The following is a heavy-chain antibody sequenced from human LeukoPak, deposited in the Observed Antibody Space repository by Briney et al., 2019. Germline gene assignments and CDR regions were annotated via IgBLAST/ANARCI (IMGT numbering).Heavy chain of an antibody. CDR3: ARGPPFRGWYYFDY. Sequence: GGSLRLSCAASGFTFSSYSMNWVRQAPGKGLEWVALISSDGSNKYYADSVKGRFTISRDNSKNTLYLQMNSLRAEDTAVYYCARGPPFRGWYYFDYWGQGTLVTVSA. J-gene: IGHJ4*02. CDR2: ISSDGSNK. CDR1: GFTFSSYS. V-gene: IGHV3-30-3*01. D-gene: IGHD6-19*01.